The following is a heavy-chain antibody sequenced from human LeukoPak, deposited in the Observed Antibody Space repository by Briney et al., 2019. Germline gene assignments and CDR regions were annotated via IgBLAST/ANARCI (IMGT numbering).Heavy chain of an antibody. CDR2: IKSKTDGGTT. D-gene: IGHD3-10*01. CDR3: TTDLGSYYGSGSYEYYYYMDV. CDR1: GFTFSNAW. J-gene: IGHJ6*03. V-gene: IGHV3-15*01. Sequence: GGSLRLSCAASGFTFSNAWMSWVRQAPGKGLEWVGSIKSKTDGGTTDYAAPVKGRFTISRDDSKNTLYLQMNSLKTEDTAVYYCTTDLGSYYGSGSYEYYYYMDVWGKGTTVTVSS.